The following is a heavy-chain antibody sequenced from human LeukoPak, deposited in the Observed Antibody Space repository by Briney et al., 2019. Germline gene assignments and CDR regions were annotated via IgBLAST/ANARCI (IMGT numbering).Heavy chain of an antibody. V-gene: IGHV4-59*01. J-gene: IGHJ5*02. CDR1: GGSISSSY. D-gene: IGHD1-7*01. CDR3: AGGRDLELT. Sequence: SETLSLTCTVSGGSISSSYWSWIRQPPGKGLEWIGYVYYSGNTNYNPSLKSRVTISVDTSKNQFSLNLSSVTAADTALYYCAGGRDLELTWGQGTLVTVSS. CDR2: VYYSGNT.